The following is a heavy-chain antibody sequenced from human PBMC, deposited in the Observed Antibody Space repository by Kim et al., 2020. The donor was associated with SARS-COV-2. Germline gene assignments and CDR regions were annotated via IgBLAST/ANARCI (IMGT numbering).Heavy chain of an antibody. V-gene: IGHV3-74*01. J-gene: IGHJ4*02. CDR1: GFTFSRYW. CDR2: IKPDGSGT. CDR3: ARNLRIATSDNDY. D-gene: IGHD6-13*01. Sequence: GGSLRLSCAASGFTFSRYWMHWVRQAPGKGLVWVSRIKPDGSGTTYADSVKGRFTLSRDNAKNTLYLQMSSLRVEDTAVYYCARNLRIATSDNDYWGQGT.